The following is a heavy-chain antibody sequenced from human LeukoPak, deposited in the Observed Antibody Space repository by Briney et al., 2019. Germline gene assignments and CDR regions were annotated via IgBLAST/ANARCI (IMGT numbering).Heavy chain of an antibody. D-gene: IGHD2-2*01. CDR3: ARGSSHDY. CDR2: INPNSDGT. CDR1: GYIFTNYY. V-gene: IGHV1-2*02. Sequence: GASVKVSCKASGYIFTNYYMHWVRQAPGQGLEWMGWINPNSDGTNYAQKFQGRVTMTRDTSISTAYMELSRLRSDDTAVYYRARGSSHDYWGQGTLVTVSS. J-gene: IGHJ4*02.